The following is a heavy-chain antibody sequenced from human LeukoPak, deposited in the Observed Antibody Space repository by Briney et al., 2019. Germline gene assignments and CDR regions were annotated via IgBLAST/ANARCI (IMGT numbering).Heavy chain of an antibody. D-gene: IGHD2-21*01. CDR2: TTSSGNNT. CDR3: ARQSTCSDNCYYRHFDL. Sequence: GGSLRLSCAASGFTFSSYTMNWVRQAPGKRLEWVSYTTSSGNNTYYGESVEGRFTISRDNAKSSLYLQMRSLRAEDTAVYYCARQSTCSDNCYYRHFDLWGQGTMVTVSS. J-gene: IGHJ4*02. CDR1: GFTFSSYT. V-gene: IGHV3-21*05.